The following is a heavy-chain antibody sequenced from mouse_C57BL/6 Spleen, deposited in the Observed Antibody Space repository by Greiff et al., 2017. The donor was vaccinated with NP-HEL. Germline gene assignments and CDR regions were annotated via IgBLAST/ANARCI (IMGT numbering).Heavy chain of an antibody. CDR3: ARGGYYGSSYWYAMDY. CDR1: GYTFTSYW. Sequence: QVQLKQPGAELVKPGASVKLSCKASGYTFTSYWMHWVKQRPGQGLEWIGMIHPNSGSTNYNEKFKSKATLTVDKSSSTAYMQLSSLTSEDSAVYYCARGGYYGSSYWYAMDYWGQGTSVTVSS. J-gene: IGHJ4*01. D-gene: IGHD1-1*01. V-gene: IGHV1-64*01. CDR2: IHPNSGST.